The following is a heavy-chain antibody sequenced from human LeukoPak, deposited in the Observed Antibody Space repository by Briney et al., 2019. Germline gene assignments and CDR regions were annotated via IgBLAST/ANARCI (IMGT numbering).Heavy chain of an antibody. CDR3: ARQSGMKATYYFDY. J-gene: IGHJ4*02. Sequence: KPSETLSLTCTVSGGSISSSSYYWGWIRQPPGKGLEWIGSIYYSGSTYYNPSLKSRVTISVDTSKNQFSLKLSSVTGADTAVYYCARQSGMKATYYFDYWGQGTLVTVSS. CDR1: GGSISSSSYY. CDR2: IYYSGST. D-gene: IGHD6-13*01. V-gene: IGHV4-39*01.